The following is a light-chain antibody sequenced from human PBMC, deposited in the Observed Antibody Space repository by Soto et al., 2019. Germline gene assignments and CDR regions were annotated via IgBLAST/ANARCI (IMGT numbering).Light chain of an antibody. CDR1: LSISGS. J-gene: IGKJ4*01. V-gene: IGKV1-39*01. Sequence: DIQMTQSPSSLSASVGDRVTITCRASLSISGSLNWYQHKPGKAPNLLISAASSLQGGVPSRFSGSGSGTDFTLTISSLRPEDFATYYCQQSYSTPLTFGGGTKVEIK. CDR2: AAS. CDR3: QQSYSTPLT.